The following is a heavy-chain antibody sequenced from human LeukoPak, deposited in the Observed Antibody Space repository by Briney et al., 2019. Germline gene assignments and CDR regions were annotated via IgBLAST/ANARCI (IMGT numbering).Heavy chain of an antibody. CDR1: GFTFNYFA. Sequence: PGRSLRLSCAGSGFTFNYFAIHWVRQAPGKGLEWVAVTSFDGTNKYYADSVRGRFTISRDNSNKTVYLQMNSLRADDTAVYYCARDVWFGESDAFDIWGQGAMVTVSS. CDR3: ARDVWFGESDAFDI. D-gene: IGHD3-10*01. J-gene: IGHJ3*02. V-gene: IGHV3-30-3*01. CDR2: TSFDGTNK.